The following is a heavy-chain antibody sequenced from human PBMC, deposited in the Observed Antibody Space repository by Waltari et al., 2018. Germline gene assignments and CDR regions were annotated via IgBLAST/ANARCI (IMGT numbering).Heavy chain of an antibody. V-gene: IGHV1-8*01. J-gene: IGHJ3*02. CDR1: GYTFTRYD. CDR2: MNPNSGNT. CDR3: AAKYCSSTSCYDDAFDI. Sequence: QVQLVQSGAEVKKPGASVKVSCKASGYTFTRYDINWVRQATGQGLEWMGWMNPNSGNTGYAQKFQGRVTMTRNTSISTAYMELSSLRSEDTAVYYCAAKYCSSTSCYDDAFDIWGQGTMVTVSS. D-gene: IGHD2-2*01.